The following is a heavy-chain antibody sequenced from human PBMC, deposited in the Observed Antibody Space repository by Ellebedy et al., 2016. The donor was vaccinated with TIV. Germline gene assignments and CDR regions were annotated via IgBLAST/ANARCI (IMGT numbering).Heavy chain of an antibody. CDR2: IRVDGNEK. V-gene: IGHV3-7*01. J-gene: IGHJ3*01. Sequence: GESLKISCAASGFTFRSYWMSWVRQAPGKGLEWVANIRVDGNEKYYVDSVKGRFTISRDNAKNSLYLQMNSLRVDDTALYYCATDGSYGDYLFPQHAFVFWGQGTMVTVSS. CDR1: GFTFRSYW. CDR3: ATDGSYGDYLFPQHAFVF. D-gene: IGHD4-17*01.